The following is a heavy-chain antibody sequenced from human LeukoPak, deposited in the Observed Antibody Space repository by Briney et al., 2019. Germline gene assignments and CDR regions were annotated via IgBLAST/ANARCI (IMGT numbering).Heavy chain of an antibody. J-gene: IGHJ4*02. Sequence: SETLSLTCTVSGGSISSSDYYWGWIRQPPGQGLEWIGYIYYSGSTYYNASLKSRVSISLDTSKNQFSLKLSSVTAADTAVYYCARDLTGYRGDYWGQGTLVTVSS. V-gene: IGHV4-39*07. CDR3: ARDLTGYRGDY. CDR2: IYYSGST. CDR1: GGSISSSDYY. D-gene: IGHD3-9*01.